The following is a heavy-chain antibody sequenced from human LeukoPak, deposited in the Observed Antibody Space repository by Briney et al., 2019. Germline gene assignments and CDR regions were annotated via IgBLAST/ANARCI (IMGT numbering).Heavy chain of an antibody. CDR2: INSDENST. V-gene: IGHV3-74*01. D-gene: IGHD3-16*01. CDR3: ARDGGSATYRAFDI. Sequence: GGSLRLSCAASGFSFSSNWMHWVRQAPGKGLVWVSRINSDENSTAYADSVKGRFTISRDNAKNTLYLQMNSLRDEDTAVYYCARDGGSATYRAFDIWGQGTMVTVSS. J-gene: IGHJ3*02. CDR1: GFSFSSNW.